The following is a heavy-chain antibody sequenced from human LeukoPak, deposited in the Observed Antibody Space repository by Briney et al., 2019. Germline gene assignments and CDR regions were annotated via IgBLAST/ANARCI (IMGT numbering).Heavy chain of an antibody. V-gene: IGHV3-23*01. CDR2: ISGSGGST. CDR1: GFTFSSHA. CDR3: AKAYRPYDILTGADY. J-gene: IGHJ4*02. Sequence: GSLRLSCAASGFTFSSHAMSWVRQAPGKGLEWVSVISGSGGSTYYADSVKGRFAISRDNSKNTLYLQMNSLRPEDTAVYYCAKAYRPYDILTGADYWGQGTLVTVSS. D-gene: IGHD3-9*01.